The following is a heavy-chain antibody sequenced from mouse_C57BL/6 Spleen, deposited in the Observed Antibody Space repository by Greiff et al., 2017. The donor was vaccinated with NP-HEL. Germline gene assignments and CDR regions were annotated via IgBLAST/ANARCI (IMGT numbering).Heavy chain of an antibody. CDR1: GYTFTSYW. D-gene: IGHD1-1*01. CDR3: AREDYGSHWYFDV. V-gene: IGHV1-55*01. Sequence: VQLQQPGAELVKPGASVKMSCKASGYTFTSYWITWVKQRPGQGLEWIGDIYPGSGSTNYNEKFKSKATLTVDTSSSTAYMQLSSLTSEDSAVYDCAREDYGSHWYFDVWGTGTTVTVSS. J-gene: IGHJ1*03. CDR2: IYPGSGST.